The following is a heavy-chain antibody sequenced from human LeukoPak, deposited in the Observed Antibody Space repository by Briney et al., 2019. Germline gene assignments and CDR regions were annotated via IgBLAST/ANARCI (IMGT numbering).Heavy chain of an antibody. V-gene: IGHV4-59*01. J-gene: IGHJ5*02. CDR3: ARLGHKDWEYYDFWSGNNWFDP. CDR1: GGSISSYY. CDR2: IYYSGST. Sequence: PSETLSLTCTVSGGSISSYYWSWIRQPPGKGLEWIGYIYYSGSTNYNPSLKSRVTISVDTSKNQFSLKLSSVTAADTAVYYCARLGHKDWEYYDFWSGNNWFDPWGQGTLVTVSS. D-gene: IGHD3-3*01.